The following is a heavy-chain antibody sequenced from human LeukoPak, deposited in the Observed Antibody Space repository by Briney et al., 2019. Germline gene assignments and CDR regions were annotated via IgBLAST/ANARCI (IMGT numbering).Heavy chain of an antibody. D-gene: IGHD3-22*01. J-gene: IGHJ3*01. Sequence: GGSLRLSCEASGFSFSSYGMHWVRRAPGKGLEWVAFLRYDGTTKFYGDSVKGRFAISRDTSKNTLYLQINSLRTDDTAVYYCAKDLSRGNYPIAFDVWGQGTVVTVSS. CDR3: AKDLSRGNYPIAFDV. CDR1: GFSFSSYG. CDR2: LRYDGTTK. V-gene: IGHV3-30*02.